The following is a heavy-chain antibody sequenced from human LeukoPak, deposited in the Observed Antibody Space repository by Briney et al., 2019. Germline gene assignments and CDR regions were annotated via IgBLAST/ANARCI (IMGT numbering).Heavy chain of an antibody. CDR2: INPSGGST. D-gene: IGHD5-18*01. V-gene: IGHV1-46*01. J-gene: IGHJ3*02. CDR3: ARDGYSYGSGYAFDI. Sequence: ASVKVSCKASGYTFTSYYMHWVRQAPGQGLEWMGIINPSGGSTSYAQKFQGRVAMTRDMSTSTVYMELSSLRSEDTAVYYCARDGYSYGSGYAFDIWGQGTMVTVSS. CDR1: GYTFTSYY.